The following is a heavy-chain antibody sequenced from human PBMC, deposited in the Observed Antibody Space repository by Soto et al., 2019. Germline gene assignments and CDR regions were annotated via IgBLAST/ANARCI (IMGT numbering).Heavy chain of an antibody. J-gene: IGHJ6*03. CDR3: ARQGRGDAIQPAYYYYMDV. CDR2: INPSGGST. V-gene: IGHV1-46*03. Sequence: GASVKVSCKASGYTFTSYYMHWVRQAPGQGLEWMGIINPSGGSTSYAQKFQGRVTMTRDTSTSTVYMELSSLRSEDTAVYYCARQGRGDAIQPAYYYYMDVWGKGTTVTVSS. D-gene: IGHD5-18*01. CDR1: GYTFTSYY.